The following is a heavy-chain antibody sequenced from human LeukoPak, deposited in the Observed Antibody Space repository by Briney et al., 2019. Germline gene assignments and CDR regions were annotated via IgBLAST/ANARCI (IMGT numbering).Heavy chain of an antibody. CDR3: ARDYPTFGAVSIFDY. D-gene: IGHD3-3*01. J-gene: IGHJ4*02. CDR1: GFTFSSYA. V-gene: IGHV3-23*01. Sequence: GGSLRLSCAGSGFTFSSYAMSWVRQAPGKGLEWVSAITSSGGSTYYADFVKGRFTISRDNSKSTLYLQMNSLRAEDTAVYYCARDYPTFGAVSIFDYWGQGTLVSVSS. CDR2: ITSSGGST.